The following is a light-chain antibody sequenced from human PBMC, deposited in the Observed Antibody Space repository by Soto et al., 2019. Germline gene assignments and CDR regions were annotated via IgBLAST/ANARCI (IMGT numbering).Light chain of an antibody. CDR2: AAS. V-gene: IGKV1-9*01. CDR3: QQLRMSQST. CDR1: QDIAIY. Sequence: IQLTQSPSSLSASVGDRVTITCRASQDIAIYLAWYQQKPGEAPKLLIYAASTLYGGVPSRFSGSGSGTDFALTITSLQAEDFATYYCQQLRMSQSTFDGGTKVDIK. J-gene: IGKJ4*01.